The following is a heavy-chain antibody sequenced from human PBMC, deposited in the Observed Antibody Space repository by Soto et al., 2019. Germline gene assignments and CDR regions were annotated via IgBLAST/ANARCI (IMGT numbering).Heavy chain of an antibody. Sequence: EVQMVESGGGLVQPGGSLRLSCAASGFSFSTYWMYWVRQAPGKGLEWVANVNEDGTEKNYVDSVKGRFNIPRDNAKNSLYLQKNSLRAEATAVYYCSHPWLGGHGTLVTVSS. J-gene: IGHJ4*01. CDR1: GFSFSTYW. CDR3: SHPWL. V-gene: IGHV3-7*01. CDR2: VNEDGTEK. D-gene: IGHD3-22*01.